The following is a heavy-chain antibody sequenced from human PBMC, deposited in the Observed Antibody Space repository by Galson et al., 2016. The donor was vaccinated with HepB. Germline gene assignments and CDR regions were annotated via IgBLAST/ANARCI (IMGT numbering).Heavy chain of an antibody. CDR1: GFTFSSYA. Sequence: SLRLSCAASGFTFSSYALSWVRQAPGKGLAWVSTISGSGGSTYYADSVKGRFTISRDNSKNTLYVEMNSLRAEDTAVYYCARGGGPAAAVWGQGTLVTVSS. CDR2: ISGSGGST. V-gene: IGHV3-23*01. CDR3: ARGGGPAAAV. J-gene: IGHJ4*02. D-gene: IGHD6-13*01.